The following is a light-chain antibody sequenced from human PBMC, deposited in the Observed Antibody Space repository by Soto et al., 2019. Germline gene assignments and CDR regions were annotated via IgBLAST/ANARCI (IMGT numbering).Light chain of an antibody. V-gene: IGKV3-15*01. CDR2: GAS. Sequence: EIVMTQSPATLSVSPGERATLSCRASQSVSINLAWYQQKPGQAPRLLIYGASTRATGIPARFSGSGSATEYTLTISSLQSEDFDVYYWQHYYNRQPWTVGQGTKVEI. J-gene: IGKJ1*01. CDR1: QSVSIN. CDR3: QHYYNRQPWT.